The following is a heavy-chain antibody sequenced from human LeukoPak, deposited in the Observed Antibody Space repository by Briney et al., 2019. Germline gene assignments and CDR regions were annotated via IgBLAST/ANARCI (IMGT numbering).Heavy chain of an antibody. J-gene: IGHJ4*02. D-gene: IGHD2-2*01. CDR2: LNPNSGDT. CDR1: GYTFTGYY. Sequence: GASVEVSCKASGYTFTGYYVHWVRQAPGQGLEWMGRLNPNSGDTNCAQNFQGRVTMTRDTSISTAYMEPNRLKSDDTAVYFCARVRGYCSSTSCYDFDYWGQGTLVTVSS. CDR3: ARVRGYCSSTSCYDFDY. V-gene: IGHV1-2*06.